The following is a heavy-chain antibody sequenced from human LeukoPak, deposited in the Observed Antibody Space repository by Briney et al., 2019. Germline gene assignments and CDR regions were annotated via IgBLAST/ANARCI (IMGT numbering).Heavy chain of an antibody. CDR2: IYYSGST. CDR3: ARVNPGSSWIDYYYMDV. Sequence: SETLSLTCTVSGGSISSYYWSWIRQPPGKGLEWIGYIYYSGSTNYNPSLKSRVTISVDTSKNQFSLKLSSVTAADTAVYYCARVNPGSSWIDYYYMDVWGKGTTDTVSS. J-gene: IGHJ6*03. D-gene: IGHD6-13*01. V-gene: IGHV4-59*12. CDR1: GGSISSYY.